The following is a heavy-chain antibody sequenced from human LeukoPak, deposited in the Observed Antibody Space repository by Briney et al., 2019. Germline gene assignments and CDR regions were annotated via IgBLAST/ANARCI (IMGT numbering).Heavy chain of an antibody. CDR1: GFTFSSYS. CDR3: ARDHSSSWTGFDY. V-gene: IGHV3-21*01. D-gene: IGHD6-13*01. Sequence: NPGGSLRLSCAASGFTFSSYSMNWVRQAPGKGLEWVSSISSSSSYIYYADSVKGRFTISRDNAKNSLYLQMNSLRAEDTAVYYCARDHSSSWTGFDYWGQGTLVTVSS. J-gene: IGHJ4*02. CDR2: ISSSSSYI.